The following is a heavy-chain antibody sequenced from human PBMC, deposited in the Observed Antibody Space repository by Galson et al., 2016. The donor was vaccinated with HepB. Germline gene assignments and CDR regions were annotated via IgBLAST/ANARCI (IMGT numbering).Heavy chain of an antibody. V-gene: IGHV1-2*02. CDR3: ARGGLWFGELFPRAGAFDI. CDR1: GYSFTGRY. D-gene: IGHD3-10*01. J-gene: IGHJ3*02. CDR2: INPNSGGT. Sequence: SVKVSCKASGYSFTGRYMHWVRQAPGQGLEWMGWINPNSGGTDYAQRFKGRVTMTRDTSISTVYMELSSLRSDDTAIYDCARGGLWFGELFPRAGAFDIWGQGTMVTVSS.